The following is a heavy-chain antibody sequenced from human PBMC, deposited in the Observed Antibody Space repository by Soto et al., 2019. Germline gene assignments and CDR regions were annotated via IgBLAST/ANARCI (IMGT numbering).Heavy chain of an antibody. CDR1: GGTFSSYA. V-gene: IGHV1-69*01. D-gene: IGHD3-10*01. CDR3: AGGIGVRYGSDHNWFDP. J-gene: IGHJ5*02. CDR2: IIPIFGTA. Sequence: QVQLVQSGAEVKKPGSSVKVSCKASGGTFSSYAISWVRQAPGQGLEWLGGIIPIFGTANYAQKFQGRVTITADEFTSTAYMELSGLRSDDTVVYYCAGGIGVRYGSDHNWFDPWGQGTLVTVSS.